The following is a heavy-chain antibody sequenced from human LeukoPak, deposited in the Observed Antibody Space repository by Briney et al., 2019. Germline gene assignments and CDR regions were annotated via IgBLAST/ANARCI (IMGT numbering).Heavy chain of an antibody. D-gene: IGHD2-21*01. V-gene: IGHV4-59*05. Sequence: SETLSLTCTVSGGSISSYYWSWIRQPPGKGLEWIGSIYYSGSTYYNPSLKNRVTISVDTSKNQFSLKLSSVTAADTAVYYCARLLGTHINYFDPWGQGTLVTVSS. CDR2: IYYSGST. J-gene: IGHJ5*02. CDR1: GGSISSYY. CDR3: ARLLGTHINYFDP.